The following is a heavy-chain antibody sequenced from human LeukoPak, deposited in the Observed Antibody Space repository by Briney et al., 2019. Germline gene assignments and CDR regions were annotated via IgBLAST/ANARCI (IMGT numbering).Heavy chain of an antibody. J-gene: IGHJ4*02. CDR1: GFTFSSSA. D-gene: IGHD3-22*01. CDR2: ISGSDSST. CDR3: ARGHYDMVSPFDY. Sequence: GGSLRLSCAASGFTFSSSAMSWVRQAPGKGLEWVSTISGSDSSTHYADSVKGRFTISRDNAKNSLYLQMNSLRAEDTALYYCARGHYDMVSPFDYWGQGTLVTVSS. V-gene: IGHV3-23*01.